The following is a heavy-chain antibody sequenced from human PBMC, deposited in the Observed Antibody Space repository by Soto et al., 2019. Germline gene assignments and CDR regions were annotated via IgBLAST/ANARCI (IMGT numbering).Heavy chain of an antibody. CDR3: TTDPQGSVDTAMVYYYYGMDV. Sequence: EVQLVESGGGLVKPGGSLRLSCAASGFTFSNAWMNWVRQAPGKGLEWVGRIKSKTDGGTTDYAAPVKGRFTISRDDSKNTLYLQMNSLKTEDTAVYYCTTDPQGSVDTAMVYYYYGMDVWGQGTTVTVSS. V-gene: IGHV3-15*07. CDR2: IKSKTDGGTT. J-gene: IGHJ6*02. CDR1: GFTFSNAW. D-gene: IGHD5-18*01.